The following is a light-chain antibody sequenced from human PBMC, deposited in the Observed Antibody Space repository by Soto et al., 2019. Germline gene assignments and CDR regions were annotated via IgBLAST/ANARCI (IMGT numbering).Light chain of an antibody. CDR3: CSYAGSDSVI. Sequence: QSVLTQPASVSGSPGQSITISCTGTSSDVGLYNLVSWYQQHPGKAPKLMIYNAFKRPSGVSNRFSGSKSGNTASLTISGLQAEDEADYFCCSYAGSDSVIFGGGTKVTVL. CDR1: SSDVGLYNL. CDR2: NAF. J-gene: IGLJ2*01. V-gene: IGLV2-23*01.